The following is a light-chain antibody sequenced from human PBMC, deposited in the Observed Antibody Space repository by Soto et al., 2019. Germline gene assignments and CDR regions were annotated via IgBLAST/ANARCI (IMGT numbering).Light chain of an antibody. CDR2: SAS. CDR3: QQYDRSPWT. J-gene: IGKJ1*01. V-gene: IGKV3-20*01. CDR1: QSVCSSY. Sequence: EIVLTQSRGTLSLSPGERATLSCRASQSVCSSYLAWYQQKPGQAPRLLIYSASSRATGIPDRFSGSGSGTDFTLTISRLEPEDFAVYYCQQYDRSPWTFGQGTKVEIK.